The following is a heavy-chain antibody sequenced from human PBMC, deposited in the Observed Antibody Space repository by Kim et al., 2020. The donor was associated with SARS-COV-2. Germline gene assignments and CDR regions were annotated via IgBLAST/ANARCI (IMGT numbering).Heavy chain of an antibody. J-gene: IGHJ4*02. Sequence: SGPTLVYPTQTLTLTCTFSGFSLSTSGMCVSWIRQPPGKALEWLARIDWDDDKYYSTSLKTRLTISKDTSKNQVVLTMTNMDPVDTATYYCARMSGYSSSWYYFDYWGQGTLVTVSS. D-gene: IGHD6-13*01. CDR3: ARMSGYSSSWYYFDY. CDR2: IDWDDDK. CDR1: GFSLSTSGMC. V-gene: IGHV2-70*11.